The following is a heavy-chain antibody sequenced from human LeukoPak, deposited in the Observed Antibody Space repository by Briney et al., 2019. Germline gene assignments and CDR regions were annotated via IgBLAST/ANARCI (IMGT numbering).Heavy chain of an antibody. J-gene: IGHJ6*04. Sequence: GGSLRLSCAASGFTVSSNYMHWVRQAPGKGLEWVSVIYSGGRTYYAESVKGRFTISRDSSTNTLFLQMNSLRAEDTAVYYCAELGITMIGGVWGKGTTVTISS. V-gene: IGHV3-66*01. D-gene: IGHD3-10*02. CDR1: GFTVSSNY. CDR3: AELGITMIGGV. CDR2: IYSGGRT.